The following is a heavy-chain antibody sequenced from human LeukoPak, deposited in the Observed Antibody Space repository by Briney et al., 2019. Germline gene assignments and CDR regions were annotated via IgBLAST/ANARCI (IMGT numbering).Heavy chain of an antibody. CDR3: ARINGYGSGSYYDY. V-gene: IGHV1-69*01. Sequence: SVKVSCKASGGTFSSYAISWVRQAPRQGLEWMGGIIPIFGTANYAQKFQGRVTITADESTSTAYMELSSLRSEDTAVYYCARINGYGSGSYYDYWGQGTLVTVSS. D-gene: IGHD3-10*01. J-gene: IGHJ4*02. CDR1: GGTFSSYA. CDR2: IIPIFGTA.